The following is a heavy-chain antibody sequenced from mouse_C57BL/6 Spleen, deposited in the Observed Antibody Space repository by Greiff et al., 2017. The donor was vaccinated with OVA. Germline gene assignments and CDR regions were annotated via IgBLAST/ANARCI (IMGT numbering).Heavy chain of an antibody. J-gene: IGHJ3*01. CDR3: AREGRELTGTY. V-gene: IGHV3-6*01. CDR1: GYSITSGYY. CDR2: ISYDGSN. D-gene: IGHD4-1*01. Sequence: VQLKESGPGLVKPSQSLSLTCSVTGYSITSGYYWNWIRQFPGNKLEWMGYISYDGSNNYNPSPKNRISITRDTSKNQFFLKLKSVTTEDTATYYCAREGRELTGTYWGQGTLVTVSA.